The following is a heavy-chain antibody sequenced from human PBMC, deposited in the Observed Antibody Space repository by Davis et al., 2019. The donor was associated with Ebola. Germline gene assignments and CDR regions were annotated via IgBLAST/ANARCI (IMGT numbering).Heavy chain of an antibody. CDR2: IYSGGST. Sequence: GGSLRLSCAASGFTASSNHMSWVRQAPWKGLEWVAVIYSGGSTYYADSVKGIFTISRDNSKNTLYLQMNSLRAEDTAVYYCARRKGYYDSSGYYYGAFDIWGQGTMVTVSS. CDR3: ARRKGYYDSSGYYYGAFDI. CDR1: GFTASSNH. V-gene: IGHV3-66*01. D-gene: IGHD3-22*01. J-gene: IGHJ3*02.